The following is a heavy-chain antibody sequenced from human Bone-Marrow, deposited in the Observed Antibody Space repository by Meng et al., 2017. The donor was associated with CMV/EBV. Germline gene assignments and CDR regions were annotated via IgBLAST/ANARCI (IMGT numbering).Heavy chain of an antibody. D-gene: IGHD6-13*01. CDR3: AKGPYSSSWYWYFDL. Sequence: GESLKISCAASGFTFGDYGMTWVRQAPGKGLEWVSSINWNGANTYYADSVRGRFTISRDNAENSLYLQMSSLRAEDTALYHCAKGPYSSSWYWYFDLWGRGTQVTVSS. V-gene: IGHV3-20*01. CDR1: GFTFGDYG. J-gene: IGHJ2*01. CDR2: INWNGANT.